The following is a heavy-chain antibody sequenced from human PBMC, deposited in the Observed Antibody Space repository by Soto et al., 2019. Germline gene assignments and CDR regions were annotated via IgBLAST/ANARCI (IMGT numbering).Heavy chain of an antibody. Sequence: SETLSLTCAVYGGSFDGYYWSWIRQSPGKGLEWIGEIHHSGSTKYNPSLKSRVSLSVDTSTKQFSLKMTTMTAAESRVYYCARGVDSWSGYLFWGQGNPVTVSS. CDR3: ARGVDSWSGYLF. V-gene: IGHV4-34*01. CDR1: GGSFDGYY. D-gene: IGHD3-3*01. CDR2: IHHSGST. J-gene: IGHJ4*02.